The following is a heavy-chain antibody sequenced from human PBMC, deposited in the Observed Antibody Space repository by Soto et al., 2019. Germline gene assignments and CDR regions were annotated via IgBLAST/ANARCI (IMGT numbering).Heavy chain of an antibody. J-gene: IGHJ6*02. CDR2: IKSKTGGGTT. Sequence: EVQLVESGGGLVKPGGSLRLSCAASGFTFSNAWMNWVRQAPGKGLEWVGRIKSKTGGGTTDYAAPVKGRFTISRDDSKNTRYLQMTSLKTEDTAVYYCTTNHVMDVWAKGPRSPSP. CDR1: GFTFSNAW. V-gene: IGHV3-15*07. CDR3: TTNHVMDV.